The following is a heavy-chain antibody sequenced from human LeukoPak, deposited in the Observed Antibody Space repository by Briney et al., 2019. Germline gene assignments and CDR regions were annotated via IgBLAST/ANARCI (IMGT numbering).Heavy chain of an antibody. CDR1: GGTFSSYA. CDR3: ARPRLLYSSGWYGWFGP. D-gene: IGHD6-19*01. V-gene: IGHV1-69*13. Sequence: SVKVSCKASGGTFSSYAISWVRQAPGQGLEWMGGIIPIFGTANYAQKFQGRVTITADESTSTAYMELSSLRSEDTAVYYCARPRLLYSSGWYGWFGPWGQGTLVTVSS. CDR2: IIPIFGTA. J-gene: IGHJ5*02.